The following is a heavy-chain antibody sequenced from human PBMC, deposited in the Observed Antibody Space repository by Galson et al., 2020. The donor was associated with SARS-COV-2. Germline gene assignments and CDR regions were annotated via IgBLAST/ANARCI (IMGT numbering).Heavy chain of an antibody. D-gene: IGHD1-7*01. CDR3: EQTATFSWNYMAMTKQHEKNYSYYYEMDV. CDR1: GFSLSTTGMC. Sequence: SGPTLVKPTQTLTLTCTFSGFSLSTTGMCVTWIRQPPGKALEWLALVDWSDDKYYRTSLEARLTISKDTSQNQVVLRMTNMDPVDTATYYCEQTATFSWNYMAMTKQHEKNYSYYYEMDVWGQGATVTVSS. V-gene: IGHV2-70*12. J-gene: IGHJ6*02. CDR2: VDWSDDK.